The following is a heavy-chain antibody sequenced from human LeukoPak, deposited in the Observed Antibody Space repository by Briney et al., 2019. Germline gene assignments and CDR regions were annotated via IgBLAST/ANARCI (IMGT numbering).Heavy chain of an antibody. V-gene: IGHV4-59*01. Sequence: PSETLSLTCTVSGGSISSYYWSWIRQPPGKGLEWIGHIYYSGSTNYNPSLKSRVTISVDTSKNQFSLKLNSVTAADTAVYYCARVPPRSSGWYFFDYWGQETLVTVSS. CDR1: GGSISSYY. J-gene: IGHJ4*02. D-gene: IGHD6-19*01. CDR2: IYYSGST. CDR3: ARVPPRSSGWYFFDY.